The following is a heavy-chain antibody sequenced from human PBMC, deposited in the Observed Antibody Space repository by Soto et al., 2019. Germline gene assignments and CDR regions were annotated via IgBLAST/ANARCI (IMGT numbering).Heavy chain of an antibody. Sequence: QVQLEESGGGVVQPGRSLRLSCTASGFAFSDYGMHWVRQAPGKGLEWVAIIFYDGSHKYYADSVKGRFTISRDNSRNTVELQMNSLRAEDTATYFCARRRSTVTTPWFYHGMAVWGRGTTVTVSS. CDR1: GFAFSDYG. J-gene: IGHJ6*02. D-gene: IGHD4-17*01. V-gene: IGHV3-33*01. CDR3: ARRRSTVTTPWFYHGMAV. CDR2: IFYDGSHK.